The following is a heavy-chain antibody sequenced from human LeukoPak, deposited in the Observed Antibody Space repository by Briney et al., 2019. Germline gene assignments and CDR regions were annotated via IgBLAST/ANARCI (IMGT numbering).Heavy chain of an antibody. D-gene: IGHD6-19*01. CDR2: ISGSGGST. CDR3: AREASDWNYYYYLDV. J-gene: IGHJ6*03. Sequence: GSLRLSCAASGFTFSSYGMSWVRQAPGKGLEWVSAISGSGGSTYYADSVKGRFTISRDNSKNTLYLQMNSLRAEDTAVYYCAREASDWNYYYYLDVRGKGTTVTISS. V-gene: IGHV3-23*01. CDR1: GFTFSSYG.